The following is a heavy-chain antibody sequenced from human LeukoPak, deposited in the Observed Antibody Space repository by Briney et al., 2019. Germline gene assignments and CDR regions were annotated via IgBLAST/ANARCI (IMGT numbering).Heavy chain of an antibody. V-gene: IGHV4-4*07. CDR2: IYTSGST. Sequence: SETLSLTCTVSGGSISSYYWSWIRQPAGKGLEWIGRIYTSGSTNYNPSLKSRGTMSVDTSKNQFSLKLSSVTAADTAVYYCARDHCRSTSVYAPPEVWGQGTLVTVSS. D-gene: IGHD2-2*01. CDR3: ARDHCRSTSVYAPPEV. J-gene: IGHJ4*02. CDR1: GGSISSYY.